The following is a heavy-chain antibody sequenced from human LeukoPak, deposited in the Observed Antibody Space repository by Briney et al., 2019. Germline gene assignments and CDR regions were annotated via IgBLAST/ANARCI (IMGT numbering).Heavy chain of an antibody. CDR1: GYTLTELS. V-gene: IGHV1-24*01. J-gene: IGHJ3*02. CDR2: FDPEDGET. CDR3: ARVDSSAHDAFDI. D-gene: IGHD3-22*01. Sequence: ASVKVSCKVSGYTLTELSMHWVRQAPGKGLEWMGGFDPEDGETIYAQKFQGRVTITADKSTSTAYMELSSLRSEDTAVYYCARVDSSAHDAFDIWGQGTMVAVSS.